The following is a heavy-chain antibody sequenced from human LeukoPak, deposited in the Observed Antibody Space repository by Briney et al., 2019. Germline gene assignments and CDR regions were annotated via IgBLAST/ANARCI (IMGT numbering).Heavy chain of an antibody. Sequence: GGSLRLSCAASGFTFSSYSMNWVRQAPGKGLEWVSSISSSSYIYYADSVKGRFTISRDNAKNSLYLQMNSLRAEDTAVYCCARDWTTVVTRDAFDIWGQGTMVTVSS. D-gene: IGHD4-23*01. CDR3: ARDWTTVVTRDAFDI. J-gene: IGHJ3*02. CDR1: GFTFSSYS. CDR2: ISSSSYI. V-gene: IGHV3-21*01.